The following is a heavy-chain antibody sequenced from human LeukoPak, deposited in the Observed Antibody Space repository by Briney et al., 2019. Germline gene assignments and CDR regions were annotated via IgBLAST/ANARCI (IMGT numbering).Heavy chain of an antibody. Sequence: GGSLRLSCAASGFTVSSNYMSWVRQAPGKGLEWVSVIYSGGSTYYADSVKGRFTISRDNSKNTLYLQMNSLRAEDTAVYYCAAEYSSSLPYYYYGMDVWGQGTTVTVSS. V-gene: IGHV3-53*01. J-gene: IGHJ6*02. CDR1: GFTVSSNY. CDR2: IYSGGST. CDR3: AAEYSSSLPYYYYGMDV. D-gene: IGHD6-6*01.